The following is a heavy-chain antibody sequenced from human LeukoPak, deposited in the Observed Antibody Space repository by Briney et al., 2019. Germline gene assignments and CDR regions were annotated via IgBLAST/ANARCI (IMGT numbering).Heavy chain of an antibody. CDR2: INAGSGNT. V-gene: IGHV1-3*01. CDR3: ERGSYFYGSGSFMGSAY. D-gene: IGHD3-10*01. CDR1: GDTFTNYA. J-gene: IGHJ4*02. Sequence: AAVKVSFRAAGDTFTNYAVQWGRRAPGERREGRGGINAGSGNTEYSQNFQDRVTITRDTSATTAYLELSSLRSEDPAVYYCERGSYFYGSGSFMGSAYWGQGPLVTVPS.